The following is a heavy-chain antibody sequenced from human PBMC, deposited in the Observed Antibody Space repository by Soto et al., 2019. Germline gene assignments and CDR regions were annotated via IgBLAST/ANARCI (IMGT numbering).Heavy chain of an antibody. Sequence: QEQLVQSGTEVKKPGASVTVSCKSSGYTFTDFYLHWLRQAPGQGLEWVGWINPKTGDTKSSQNFQGRVIMSRETSVSTAYIDLTSLTSDDKAMYYGATGTNGTTGWYHPWGQGTRVTVSS. CDR2: INPKTGDT. D-gene: IGHD1-1*01. CDR1: GYTFTDFY. V-gene: IGHV1-2*02. CDR3: ATGTNGTTGWYHP. J-gene: IGHJ5*02.